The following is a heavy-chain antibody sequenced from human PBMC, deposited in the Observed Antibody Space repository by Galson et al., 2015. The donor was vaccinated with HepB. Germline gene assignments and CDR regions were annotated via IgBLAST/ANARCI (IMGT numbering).Heavy chain of an antibody. J-gene: IGHJ6*02. D-gene: IGHD2/OR15-2a*01. CDR1: GFTFSSYA. CDR2: ISYDGSNK. Sequence: SLRLSCAASGFTFSSYAMHWVRQAPGKGLEWVAVISYDGSNKYYADSVKGRFTISRDNSKNTLYLQMNSLRAEDTAVYYCARGAQNMNYYYGMDVWGQGTTVTVSS. V-gene: IGHV3-30*04. CDR3: ARGAQNMNYYYGMDV.